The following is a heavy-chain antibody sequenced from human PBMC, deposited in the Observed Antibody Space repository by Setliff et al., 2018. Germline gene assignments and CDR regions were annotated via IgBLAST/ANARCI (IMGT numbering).Heavy chain of an antibody. CDR2: VFHTGST. D-gene: IGHD4-17*01. Sequence: SETLSLTCTVSDGSLSTYYWSWIRQPPGKGLEFIGYVFHTGSTKYNPSLRSRVTISVDTSENYFSLRLTSVTAADAAVYYCARAPPSVPYGDYGPRQYFDLWGRGSLVTVSS. CDR1: DGSLSTYY. V-gene: IGHV4-59*01. J-gene: IGHJ2*01. CDR3: ARAPPSVPYGDYGPRQYFDL.